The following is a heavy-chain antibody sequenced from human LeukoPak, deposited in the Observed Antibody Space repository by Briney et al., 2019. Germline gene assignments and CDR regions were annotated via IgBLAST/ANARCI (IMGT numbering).Heavy chain of an antibody. CDR1: GGSISSSSYY. D-gene: IGHD2-15*01. CDR2: VYYSGYT. J-gene: IGHJ4*02. Sequence: PSETLSLTCIVSGGSISSSSYYWGWIRQPPGKGLEWIGNVYYSGYTNYNPSLKSRVTISLNTFKNQFSLKLRSVTAADTAVYYCARDLMLGYCSGGRCASEYWGQGTLVTVSS. CDR3: ARDLMLGYCSGGRCASEY. V-gene: IGHV4-39*07.